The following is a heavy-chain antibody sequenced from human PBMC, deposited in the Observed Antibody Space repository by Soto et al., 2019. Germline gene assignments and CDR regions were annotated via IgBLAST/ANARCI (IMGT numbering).Heavy chain of an antibody. CDR1: GYTFTGYY. V-gene: IGHV1-2*04. Sequence: QVQLVQSGAEVKKPGASVKVSCKASGYTFTGYYMHWVRQAPGQGLEWMGWINPNSGGTNYAQKFQGWVTMTRDKSMSTAYMELRRLRSDEPSVYYCAGESVAPPVILWFGESQRGPYDFDYWGQGTLVTVSS. J-gene: IGHJ4*02. CDR3: AGESVAPPVILWFGESQRGPYDFDY. CDR2: INPNSGGT. D-gene: IGHD3-10*01.